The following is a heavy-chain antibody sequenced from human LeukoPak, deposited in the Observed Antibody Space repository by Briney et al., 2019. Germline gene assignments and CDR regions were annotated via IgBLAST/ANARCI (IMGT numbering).Heavy chain of an antibody. Sequence: PSETLSLTCTVSGGSISSSSYYWGWIRQPPGKGLEWIGSIYYSGSTYYNPSLKSRVTISVDTSKNQFSLKLSSVTAADTAVYYCARDPSGSLYPIVVVPAAMPRYWYFDLWGRGTLVTVSS. D-gene: IGHD2-2*01. CDR2: IYYSGST. V-gene: IGHV4-39*07. CDR1: GGSISSSSYY. J-gene: IGHJ2*01. CDR3: ARDPSGSLYPIVVVPAAMPRYWYFDL.